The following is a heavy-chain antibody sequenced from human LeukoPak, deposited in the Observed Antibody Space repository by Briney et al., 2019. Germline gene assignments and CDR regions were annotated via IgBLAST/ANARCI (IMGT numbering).Heavy chain of an antibody. CDR3: ARLSTPNLYYLDY. J-gene: IGHJ4*02. D-gene: IGHD3-16*02. CDR1: GYTFTGYY. CDR2: INPNSGVT. V-gene: IGHV1-2*02. Sequence: GASVKVSCKASGYTFTGYYMHWVRQAPGQGLEWMGWINPNSGVTYYAQKFQGRVSMTRDTSISTAYMEVSRLRSDDSALYYCARLSTPNLYYLDYWGQGTLVTVSS.